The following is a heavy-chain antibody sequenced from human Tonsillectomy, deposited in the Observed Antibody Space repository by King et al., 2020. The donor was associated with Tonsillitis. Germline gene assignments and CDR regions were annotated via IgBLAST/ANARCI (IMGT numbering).Heavy chain of an antibody. CDR2: ISAYNGDT. D-gene: IGHD2-2*01. CDR3: ARDMHGSIPTFDAFNI. V-gene: IGHV1-18*04. CDR1: GYTFTSHG. Sequence: QLVQSGAEVKKPGASVTVSCKASGYTFTSHGISWLRQAPGKGLEWMGWISAYNGDTNYAQRLQGRVTMTRDTSTSTAYMELRSLRSDDTAVYYCARDMHGSIPTFDAFNICGQGTVVTVSS. J-gene: IGHJ3*02.